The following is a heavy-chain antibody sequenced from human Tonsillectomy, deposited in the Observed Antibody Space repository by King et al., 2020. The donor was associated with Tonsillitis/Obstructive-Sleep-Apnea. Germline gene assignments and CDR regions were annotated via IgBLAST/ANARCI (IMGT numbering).Heavy chain of an antibody. Sequence: QLQESGPGLVRPSETLSLTCTVSGGSISSGRYYWGWIRQPPGKGLEWVGIIDYSGDNYYHPPLKKRVTISVDTSKNQFSLRLSSVTAADTAVYFCARCGYCSVGRCHCFDPWGKGTLVTVSS. J-gene: IGHJ5*02. CDR3: ARCGYCSVGRCHCFDP. V-gene: IGHV4-39*01. CDR2: IDYSGDN. D-gene: IGHD2-15*01. CDR1: GGSISSGRYY.